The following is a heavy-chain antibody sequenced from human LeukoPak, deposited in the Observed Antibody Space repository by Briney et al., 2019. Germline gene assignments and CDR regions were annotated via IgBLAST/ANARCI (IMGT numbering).Heavy chain of an antibody. CDR2: IYSGGST. D-gene: IGHD1-26*01. J-gene: IGHJ3*02. CDR1: GFTVSSNY. V-gene: IGHV3-66*02. CDR3: ARGKEWDNDYDI. Sequence: GGSLRLSCAASGFTVSSNYMSWVRQAPGKGLEWVSVIYSGGSTYYADSVKGRFTISRDNSKNTLYLQINSLRAEDTALYYCARGKEWDNDYDIWSQGQWQPSL.